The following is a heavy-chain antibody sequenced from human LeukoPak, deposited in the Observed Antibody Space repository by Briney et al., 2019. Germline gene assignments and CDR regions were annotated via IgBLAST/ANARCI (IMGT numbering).Heavy chain of an antibody. CDR1: GYSFTTYW. V-gene: IGHV5-51*01. J-gene: IGHJ4*02. CDR2: INPGDSDP. Sequence: GESLKISCKGSGYSFTTYWIGWVRQMPGKGLEWVGIINPGDSDPRYRPSFQDQVTISADKSISTAYLQWSSLKASDTAMYYCARHGLGSSWFGFDYWGQGTLVTVSS. D-gene: IGHD6-13*01. CDR3: ARHGLGSSWFGFDY.